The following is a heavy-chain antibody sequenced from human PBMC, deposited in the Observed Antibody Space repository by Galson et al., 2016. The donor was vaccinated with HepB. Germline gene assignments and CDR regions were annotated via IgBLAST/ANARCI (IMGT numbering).Heavy chain of an antibody. CDR3: ARAYNWDDEDSGLDV. D-gene: IGHD1-1*01. CDR2: IDPTDSNT. Sequence: QSGAEVKKPGESLRLSCKASGYSFTSYWIHWVRQMPGKGLEWMGAIDPTDSNTNYSPSFQGHVTLSADKSVNTAYLQWSNLKASDTATYYCARAYNWDDEDSGLDVWGQETTVTVS. V-gene: IGHV5-10-1*01. J-gene: IGHJ6*02. CDR1: GYSFTSYW.